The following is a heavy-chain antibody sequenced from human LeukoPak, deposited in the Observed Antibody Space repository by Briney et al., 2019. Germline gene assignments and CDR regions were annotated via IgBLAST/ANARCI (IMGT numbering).Heavy chain of an antibody. CDR3: ARDGSGFYLYYYMDV. D-gene: IGHD6-25*01. CDR1: GFTFSNYA. J-gene: IGHJ6*03. Sequence: PGGSLRLSCAASGFTFSNYAMGWVRQAPGKGLEWVSVIPGTDDNTYYVNSVKGRFTVSRDNAKNILYLQMSSLSAEDTAVYYCARDGSGFYLYYYMDVWGRGTPVTVSS. CDR2: IPGTDDNT. V-gene: IGHV3-23*01.